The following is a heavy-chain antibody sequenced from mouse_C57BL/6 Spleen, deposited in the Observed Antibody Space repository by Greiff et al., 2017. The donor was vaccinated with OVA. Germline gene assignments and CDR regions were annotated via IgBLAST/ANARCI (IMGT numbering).Heavy chain of an antibody. CDR1: GYAFSSSW. Sequence: VQLQQSGPELVKPGASVKLSCKASGYAFSSSWMNWVKQRPGKGLEWIGRIYPGDGDTNYNGKFKGKATLTADKSSSTAYMQLSSLTSEDSAVYFCAREGAGSCAMDYWGQGTSVTVSS. CDR2: IYPGDGDT. D-gene: IGHD4-1*01. V-gene: IGHV1-82*01. CDR3: AREGAGSCAMDY. J-gene: IGHJ4*01.